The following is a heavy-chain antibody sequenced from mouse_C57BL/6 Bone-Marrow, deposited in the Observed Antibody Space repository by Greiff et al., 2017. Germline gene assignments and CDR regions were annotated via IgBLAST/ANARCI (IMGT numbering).Heavy chain of an antibody. Sequence: EVQGVESGGGLVQPGGSLKLSCAASGFTFSDYGMAWVRQAPRKGPEWVAFISNLAYSIYYADTVTGRCTISRENAKNTLYLEMSSLRSEDTAMYYCERHEDDGSSYDWYFDVWGTGTTVTVSS. CDR3: ERHEDDGSSYDWYFDV. J-gene: IGHJ1*03. V-gene: IGHV5-15*01. CDR1: GFTFSDYG. CDR2: ISNLAYSI. D-gene: IGHD1-1*01.